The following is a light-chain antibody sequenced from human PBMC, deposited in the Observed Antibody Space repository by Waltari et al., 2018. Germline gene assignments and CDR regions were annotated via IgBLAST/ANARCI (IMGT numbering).Light chain of an antibody. V-gene: IGLV1-51*02. CDR1: SSNIGNNY. J-gene: IGLJ7*01. CDR3: GTWGSSLSGAV. CDR2: ENT. Sequence: QSVLTQPPSVSAAPGQRVTISCSVGSSNIGNNYLTWDRQFPGPAPKLLIYENTGRPSGIPGRFSGSKSGTSATLDITGLQAGDEADYECGTWGSSLSGAVFGGGTHLTVL.